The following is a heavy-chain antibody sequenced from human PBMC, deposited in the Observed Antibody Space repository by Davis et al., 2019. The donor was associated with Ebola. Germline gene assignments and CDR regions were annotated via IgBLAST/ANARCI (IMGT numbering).Heavy chain of an antibody. Sequence: AASVKVSCKTSGYIFSSYGISWVRQAPGQGLEWMGWISAYNGNTNYAQKLQGRVTMTTDTSTSTAYMELRSLRSDDTAVYYCARGQQLVDYFDYWGQGTLVTVSS. CDR2: ISAYNGNT. V-gene: IGHV1-18*01. CDR3: ARGQQLVDYFDY. J-gene: IGHJ4*02. CDR1: GYIFSSYG. D-gene: IGHD6-13*01.